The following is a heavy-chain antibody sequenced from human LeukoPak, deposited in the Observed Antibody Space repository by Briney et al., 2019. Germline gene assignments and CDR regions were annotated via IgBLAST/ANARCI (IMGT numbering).Heavy chain of an antibody. J-gene: IGHJ4*02. CDR2: IIPIFGTA. Sequence: GASVKVSCKASGGTFSSYAISWVRQAPGQGLEWMGGIIPIFGTANYAQKFQGRVTITADESTSTAYMELSSLRSEDTAVYYCARLRKVEVLRYFDWPMAYFDYWGQGTLVTVSS. CDR3: ARLRKVEVLRYFDWPMAYFDY. V-gene: IGHV1-69*13. D-gene: IGHD3-9*01. CDR1: GGTFSSYA.